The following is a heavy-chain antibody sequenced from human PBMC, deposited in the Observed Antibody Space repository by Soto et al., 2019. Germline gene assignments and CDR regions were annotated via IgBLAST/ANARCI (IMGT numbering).Heavy chain of an antibody. CDR3: ARAFGKDTYGSFDY. D-gene: IGHD5-18*01. CDR2: IDYSGST. CDR1: GGTISSWY. J-gene: IGHJ4*02. V-gene: IGHV4-59*01. Sequence: PSETLCLTCTVAGGTISSWYWSWIRQPPGKGLEWIGYIDYSGSTNYNPSLTSRVTISIDPSKNQFSLKLSSVTAADTAVYYCARAFGKDTYGSFDYWGQGTLVTVSS.